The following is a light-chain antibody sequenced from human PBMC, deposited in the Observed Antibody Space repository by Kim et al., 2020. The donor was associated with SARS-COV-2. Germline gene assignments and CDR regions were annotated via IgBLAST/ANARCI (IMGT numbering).Light chain of an antibody. CDR2: EGT. CDR1: NSDIGSYDL. V-gene: IGLV2-23*01. CDR3: CSYAGHYTVI. Sequence: QSALTQPASVSGSPGQSITISCTGTNSDIGSYDLVSWYQQHPGKAPKLLIYEGTKRPSGVSDRFSGSKSGNTASLTISGLQAEDETYYYCCSYAGHYTVIFGGGTQLTVL. J-gene: IGLJ2*01.